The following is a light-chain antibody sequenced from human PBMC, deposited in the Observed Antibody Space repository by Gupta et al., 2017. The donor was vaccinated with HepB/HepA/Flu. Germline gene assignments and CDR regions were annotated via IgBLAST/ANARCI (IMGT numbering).Light chain of an antibody. CDR1: GIRKYY. CDR3: NSRDSSGNLVV. V-gene: IGLV3-19*01. Sequence: SSELTQDPTVSVALGQTVRITCQGDGIRKYYASWYQQKPRQAPVLVIYGKNNRPSGIPDRFSGSSSGNTASLTITGAQAEDEADYYCNSRDSSGNLVVFGGGTKLIVL. J-gene: IGLJ2*01. CDR2: GKN.